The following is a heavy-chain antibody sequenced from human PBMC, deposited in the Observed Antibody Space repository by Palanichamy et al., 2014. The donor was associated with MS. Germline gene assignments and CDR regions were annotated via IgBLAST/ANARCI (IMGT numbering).Heavy chain of an antibody. V-gene: IGHV4-59*08. CDR2: IYYSGST. J-gene: IGHJ5*02. D-gene: IGHD5-12*01. Sequence: QVQLQESGPGLVKPSETLSLTCTVSGGSISGYYWSWIRQPPGKGLEWIGYIYYSGSTNYNPSLKSRVTISVDTSKNQFSLKLSSVTAADTAVYYCARQDIAFNWFDPWGQGTLVTVSS. CDR1: GGSISGYY. CDR3: ARQDIAFNWFDP.